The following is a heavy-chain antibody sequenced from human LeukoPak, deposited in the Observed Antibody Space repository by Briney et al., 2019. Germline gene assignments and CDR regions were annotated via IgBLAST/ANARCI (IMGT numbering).Heavy chain of an antibody. CDR1: GFTFSSYW. CDR3: ASWGEGALDN. Sequence: GGSLRLSCAASGFTFSSYWMSWVRQAPGKGLEWISYISTSTTTIYYANSVKGRFTISRDNAKKSLYLQMNSLRVEDTGVYYCASWGEGALDNWGQGTLVTVSS. D-gene: IGHD1-26*01. V-gene: IGHV3-48*01. J-gene: IGHJ4*02. CDR2: ISTSTTTI.